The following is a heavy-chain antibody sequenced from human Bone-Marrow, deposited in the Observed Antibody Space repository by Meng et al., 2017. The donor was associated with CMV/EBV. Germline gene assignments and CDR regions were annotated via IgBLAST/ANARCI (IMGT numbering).Heavy chain of an antibody. CDR1: GGALITYS. D-gene: IGHD3-22*01. V-gene: IGHV1-69*05. CDR3: ARVVDNYDSSGYPNYYGMDV. CDR2: IIPIFRTP. Sequence: SVKVSCKASGGALITYSLSWVRQAPGQGLEWLGGIIPIFRTPNYARSFHGRVTITTDESTATAYTELRGLRSEDTAVYYCARVVDNYDSSGYPNYYGMDVWGQGTTVTVSS. J-gene: IGHJ6*02.